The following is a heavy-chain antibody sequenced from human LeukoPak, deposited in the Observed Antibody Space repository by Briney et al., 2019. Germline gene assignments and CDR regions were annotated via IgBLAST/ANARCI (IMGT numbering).Heavy chain of an antibody. D-gene: IGHD2-15*01. CDR3: ARDDCSGGSCYSFDY. CDR1: GFTFSSYG. Sequence: GGSLRLSCAASGFTFSSYGMHWVRQAPGRGLEWVAVIWYDGSNKYYADSVKGRFTISRDNSKNTLYLQMNSLRVEDTAVYYCARDDCSGGSCYSFDYWGQGTLVTVSS. V-gene: IGHV3-33*01. CDR2: IWYDGSNK. J-gene: IGHJ4*02.